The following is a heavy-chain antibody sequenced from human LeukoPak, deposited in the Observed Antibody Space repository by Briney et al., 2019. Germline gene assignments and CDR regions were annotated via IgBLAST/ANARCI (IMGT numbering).Heavy chain of an antibody. Sequence: PSETLSLTCAVYGGSFSGYYWSWIRQPPGKGLEWIGEVNHSGSTNYNPSLKSRVTISVDTSKNQFSLKLSPVTAADTAVYYCARALGYCSGGSCHYFDYWGQGTLVTVSS. CDR1: GGSFSGYY. V-gene: IGHV4-34*01. CDR2: VNHSGST. J-gene: IGHJ4*02. D-gene: IGHD2-15*01. CDR3: ARALGYCSGGSCHYFDY.